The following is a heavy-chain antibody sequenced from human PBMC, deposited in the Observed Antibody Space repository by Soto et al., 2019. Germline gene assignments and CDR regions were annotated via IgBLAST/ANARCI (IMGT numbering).Heavy chain of an antibody. J-gene: IGHJ6*02. D-gene: IGHD3-3*01. CDR1: GGTFSRYA. CDR3: ARGGAIFGGLIKGEGDYYGRDV. CDR2: IIPILATT. V-gene: IGHV1-69*01. Sequence: VQLVQSGAEVKKPGSSVKVSCKASGGTFSRYAISWVRQAPGQGLEWMGGIIPILATTNYAQKFQGRVTITADESTSTAYMELSSLRSEDTAVYYCARGGAIFGGLIKGEGDYYGRDVWGQGTTVTVSS.